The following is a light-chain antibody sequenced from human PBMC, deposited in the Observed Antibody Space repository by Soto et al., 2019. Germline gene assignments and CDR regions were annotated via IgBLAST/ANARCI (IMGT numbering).Light chain of an antibody. CDR1: SSDVGEYNY. CDR2: DVS. CDR3: SSYTTSVTVV. J-gene: IGLJ2*01. V-gene: IGLV2-14*01. Sequence: QSVLTLPASVSGSPGQSITIFCTGTSSDVGEYNYVSWFQQHPGKAPKLVIYDVSNRPSGVSNRFSGSKSANTASLTISGLQAEDEADYYCSSYTTSVTVVFGGGTKVTVL.